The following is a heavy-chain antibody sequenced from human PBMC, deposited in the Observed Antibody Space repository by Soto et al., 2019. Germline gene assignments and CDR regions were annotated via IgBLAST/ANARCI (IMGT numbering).Heavy chain of an antibody. CDR2: ISSSSSYP. V-gene: IGHV3-11*05. J-gene: IGHJ2*01. CDR1: GFTFSDYY. Sequence: QVQLVESGGGLVKPGGSLRLSCAASGFTFSDYYMSWIRQAPGKGLEWVSYISSSSSYPNYADSVKGRFTISRDNAKNSLYLPMNSLRAEDTAVYYCARPSSWEATWYFDLWGRGTLVTVSS. D-gene: IGHD1-26*01. CDR3: ARPSSWEATWYFDL.